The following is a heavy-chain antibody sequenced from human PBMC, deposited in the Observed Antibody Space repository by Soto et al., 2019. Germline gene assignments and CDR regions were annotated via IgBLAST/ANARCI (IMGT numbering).Heavy chain of an antibody. CDR3: TTGIYYDLLTGYHDVAY. J-gene: IGHJ4*02. CDR1: GFNLSHPW. CDR2: IKSETDGGRA. Sequence: GGSLRLSCAASGFNLSHPWMTWVRQAAGKGLGWVGRIKSETDGGRADYAAPVKGRITISRDDSKNTVYLQMNSLKTADTAVYYCTTGIYYDLLTGYHDVAYWGQGTLVTVSS. V-gene: IGHV3-15*01. D-gene: IGHD3-9*01.